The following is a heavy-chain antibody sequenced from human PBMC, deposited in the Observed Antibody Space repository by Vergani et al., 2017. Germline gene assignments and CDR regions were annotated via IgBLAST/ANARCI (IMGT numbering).Heavy chain of an antibody. V-gene: IGHV1-2*02. Sequence: QVQLVQSGAEVKKPGASVKVSCKASGYTFTGYYMHWVRQAPGQGLEWRGWINPNSGGPNYAQKFQGRVTMTRDTSISTAYMELSRLRSDDTAVYYCARVAFTMVRGAMGYWGQGTLVTVSS. CDR3: ARVAFTMVRGAMGY. CDR2: INPNSGGP. J-gene: IGHJ4*02. D-gene: IGHD3-10*01. CDR1: GYTFTGYY.